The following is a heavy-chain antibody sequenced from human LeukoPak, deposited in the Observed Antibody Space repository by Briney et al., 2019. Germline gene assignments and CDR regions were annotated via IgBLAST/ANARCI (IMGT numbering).Heavy chain of an antibody. CDR2: INPNSGGT. V-gene: IGHV1-2*06. CDR1: GYTFTGYY. Sequence: GASVKVSCKASGYTFTGYYMHWVRQAPGQRLEWMGRINPNSGGTNYAQKFQGRVTMTRDTSISTAYMELSRLRSDDTAVYYCARDRLEGNYYDSSGYQTFDYWGQGTLVTVSS. CDR3: ARDRLEGNYYDSSGYQTFDY. D-gene: IGHD3-22*01. J-gene: IGHJ4*02.